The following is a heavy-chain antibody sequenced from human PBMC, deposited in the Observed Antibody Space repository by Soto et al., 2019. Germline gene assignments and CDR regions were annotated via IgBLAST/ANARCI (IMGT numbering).Heavy chain of an antibody. D-gene: IGHD3-22*01. CDR2: ISGSGVST. CDR3: AKSPGMYYYDSSGYYHYDY. CDR1: GFTFSSYA. Sequence: LGGSLRLSCAASGFTFSSYAMSRVRQAPGKGLEWVSAISGSGVSTYYADSVKGRFTISRDNSKNTLYLQMNSLRAEDTAVYYCAKSPGMYYYDSSGYYHYDYWGQGTLVTV. J-gene: IGHJ4*02. V-gene: IGHV3-23*01.